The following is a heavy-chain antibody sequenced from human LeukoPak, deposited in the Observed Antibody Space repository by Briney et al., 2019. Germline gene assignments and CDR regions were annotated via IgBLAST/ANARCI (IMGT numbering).Heavy chain of an antibody. Sequence: SETLSLTCTVSGGSISSYCWSWIRQPPGKGLEWIGYIYYSGSTNYNPSLKSRVTISVDTSKNQFSLKLSSVTAADTAVYYCARLTDGSYSDYWGQGTLVTVSS. CDR3: ARLTDGSYSDY. D-gene: IGHD1-26*01. J-gene: IGHJ4*02. CDR1: GGSISSYC. CDR2: IYYSGST. V-gene: IGHV4-59*08.